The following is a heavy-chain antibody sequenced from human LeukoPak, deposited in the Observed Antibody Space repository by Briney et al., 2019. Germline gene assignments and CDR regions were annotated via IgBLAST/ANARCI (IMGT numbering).Heavy chain of an antibody. J-gene: IGHJ4*02. V-gene: IGHV3-9*01. D-gene: IGHD4/OR15-4a*01. CDR1: GSTFDDYA. CDR2: ISWNSFSI. CDR3: ARRAGAYSHPYDY. Sequence: PGRSLRLSCAASGSTFDDYAMHWVRQAPGKGLEWVSGISWNSFSIGYADSVKGRFTISRDNAKNSLYLQMNSLRAGDTALYYCARRAGAYSHPYDYWGQGTLVTVSS.